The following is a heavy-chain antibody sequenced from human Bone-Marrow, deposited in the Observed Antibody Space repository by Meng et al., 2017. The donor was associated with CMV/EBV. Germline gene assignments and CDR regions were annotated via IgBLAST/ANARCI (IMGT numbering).Heavy chain of an antibody. CDR1: GFTFSSCE. Sequence: GESLKISCAASGFTFSSCEMNWVRQAPGKGLEWVSYISSSGSTIYYADSVKGRFTISRDNAKNSLYLQMNSLRAEDTAVYYCASLYCSSTSCYPNYFDYWGQGTLVIVSS. CDR3: ASLYCSSTSCYPNYFDY. J-gene: IGHJ4*02. CDR2: ISSSGSTI. V-gene: IGHV3-48*03. D-gene: IGHD2-2*01.